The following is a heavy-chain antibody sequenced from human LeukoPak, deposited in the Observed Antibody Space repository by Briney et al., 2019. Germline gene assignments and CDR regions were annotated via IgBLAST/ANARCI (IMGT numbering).Heavy chain of an antibody. CDR3: ARDLSLDY. CDR1: GFTLSGYS. CDR2: IKQDGSEK. D-gene: IGHD3-16*02. Sequence: PGGSLRLSCAASGFTLSGYSMTWVRQAPGKGLEWVANIKQDGSEKYYVDSVKGRFTISRDNAKNSLYLQMNSLRAEDTAVYYCARDLSLDYWGQGTLVTVSS. V-gene: IGHV3-7*01. J-gene: IGHJ4*02.